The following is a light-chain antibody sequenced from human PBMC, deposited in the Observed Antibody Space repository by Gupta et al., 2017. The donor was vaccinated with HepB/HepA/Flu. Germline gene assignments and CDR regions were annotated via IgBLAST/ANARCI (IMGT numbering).Light chain of an antibody. J-gene: IGKJ4*01. CDR2: AAS. CDR1: QTIKSN. V-gene: IGKV3-15*01. Sequence: EIVMTQSPVTLSVSPGERATLSCRASQTIKSNLAWYQQRPGQAPRLLIYAASTRATGIPARFSGSGSGTDFTLTINGLQSEDFAAYYWQQDHNWPPLNVGGGTKVEMK. CDR3: QQDHNWPPLN.